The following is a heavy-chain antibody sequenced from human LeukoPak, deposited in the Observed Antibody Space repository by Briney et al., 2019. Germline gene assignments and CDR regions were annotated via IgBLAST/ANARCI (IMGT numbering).Heavy chain of an antibody. J-gene: IGHJ4*02. V-gene: IGHV1-18*04. CDR3: ARDFRYGSGSYYCY. CDR1: GYTFTSYG. D-gene: IGHD3-10*01. Sequence: ASVKVSRKASGYTFTSYGISWVRQAPGQGLEWMGWISAYNGNTNYAQKLQGRVTMTTDTSTSTAYMELRSLRSDDTAVYYCARDFRYGSGSYYCYWGQGTLVTVSS. CDR2: ISAYNGNT.